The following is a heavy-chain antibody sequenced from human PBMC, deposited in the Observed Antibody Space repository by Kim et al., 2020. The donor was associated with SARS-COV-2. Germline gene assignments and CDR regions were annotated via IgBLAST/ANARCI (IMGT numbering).Heavy chain of an antibody. CDR3: ANLGFRSNY. D-gene: IGHD6-25*01. CDR2: IYSSGIS. V-gene: IGHV4-31*03. Sequence: SETLSLTCTVSGASIVSGGHFWSWIRQHPEKGLEWLGYIYSSGISHYNPSLRGRASLSVDTSKSQFSLQLTSVTAADTAVYYCANLGFRSNYWGQGILVTVSS. J-gene: IGHJ4*02. CDR1: GASIVSGGHF.